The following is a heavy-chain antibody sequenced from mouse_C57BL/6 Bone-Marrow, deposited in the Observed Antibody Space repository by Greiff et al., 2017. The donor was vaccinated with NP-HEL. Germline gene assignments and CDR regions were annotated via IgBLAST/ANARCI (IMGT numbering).Heavy chain of an antibody. CDR2: INPSTGGT. J-gene: IGHJ4*01. CDR1: GYSFTGYY. V-gene: IGHV1-43*01. Sequence: EVKLMESGPELVKPGASVKISCKASGYSFTGYYMHWVKQSPEKSLEWIGEINPSTGGTSYNQKFKGKATLTVDKSSSTAYMQLKSLTSEDSAVYYCAREDYGSREDYWGQGTSVTVSS. CDR3: AREDYGSREDY. D-gene: IGHD1-1*01.